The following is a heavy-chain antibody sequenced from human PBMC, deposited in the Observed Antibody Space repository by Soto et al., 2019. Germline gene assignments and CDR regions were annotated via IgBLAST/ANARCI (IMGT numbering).Heavy chain of an antibody. D-gene: IGHD3-9*01. Sequence: PGGSLRLSCAASGFTFSSYWMSWVRQAPGKGLEWVANIKQDGSEKYYVDSVKGRFTISRDDAKNSLYLQMNSLRAEDTAVYYCARSKETYDILTGYFNDAFDIWGQRTMVTVSS. CDR3: ARSKETYDILTGYFNDAFDI. CDR2: IKQDGSEK. J-gene: IGHJ3*02. CDR1: GFTFSSYW. V-gene: IGHV3-7*01.